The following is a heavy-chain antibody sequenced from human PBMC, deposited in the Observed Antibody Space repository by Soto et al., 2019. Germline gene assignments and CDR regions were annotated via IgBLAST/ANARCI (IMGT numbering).Heavy chain of an antibody. CDR3: ARGDNWNYVSTTDY. Sequence: GGSLRLSCAASGFTFSSYAMHWVRQAPGKGLEWVAAISYDGSNKYYADSVKGRFTISRDNSKNTLYLQMNSLRAEDTAVYYCARGDNWNYVSTTDYWGQGTLVTVSS. CDR1: GFTFSSYA. J-gene: IGHJ4*02. D-gene: IGHD1-7*01. CDR2: ISYDGSNK. V-gene: IGHV3-30-3*01.